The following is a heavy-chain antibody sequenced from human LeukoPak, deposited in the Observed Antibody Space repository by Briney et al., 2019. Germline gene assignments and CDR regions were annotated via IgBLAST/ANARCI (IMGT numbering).Heavy chain of an antibody. CDR3: ARGVVTSYYYYMDV. J-gene: IGHJ6*03. CDR2: IYYSGST. CDR1: GGSISSSSYY. V-gene: IGHV4-39*07. Sequence: PSETLSLTCTVSGGSISSSSYYWGWIRQPPGKGLEWIGSIYYSGSTYYNPSLKSRVTISVDTSKNQFSLKLSSVTAADTAVYYCARGVVTSYYYYMDVWGKGTTVTVSS. D-gene: IGHD3-3*01.